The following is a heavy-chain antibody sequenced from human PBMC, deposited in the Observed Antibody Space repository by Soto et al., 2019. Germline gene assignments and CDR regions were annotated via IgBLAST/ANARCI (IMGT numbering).Heavy chain of an antibody. CDR2: IYNGGSP. Sequence: QVQLQESGPGLVKASETLSLTCTVSGDSISTDYWSWIRQPPGKRLEYTGFIYNGGSPNYSPSLESRITTSPDTSKNQFSLTWSAVTAADTVVYCWARGELFLRDYGMDVWGQGTTVTVS. CDR3: ARGELFLRDYGMDV. J-gene: IGHJ6*02. CDR1: GDSISTDY. D-gene: IGHD3-10*01. V-gene: IGHV4-59*01.